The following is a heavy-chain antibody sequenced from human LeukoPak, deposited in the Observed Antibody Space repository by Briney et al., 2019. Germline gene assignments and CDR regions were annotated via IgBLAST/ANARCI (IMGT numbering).Heavy chain of an antibody. CDR2: INPNSGGT. CDR3: ARPGASIAARSFDY. D-gene: IGHD6-6*01. CDR1: GYTLTGYY. V-gene: IGHV1-2*02. Sequence: GASVKVSCKASGYTLTGYYMHWVRQAPGQGLEGMGWINPNSGGTNYAPKFQGRVTMTRDTSISTAYMELSRLRSNATAVYYCARPGASIAARSFDYWGQGTLVTVSS. J-gene: IGHJ4*02.